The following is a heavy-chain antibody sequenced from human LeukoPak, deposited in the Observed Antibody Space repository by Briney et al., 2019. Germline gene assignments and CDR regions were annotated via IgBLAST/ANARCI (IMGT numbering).Heavy chain of an antibody. J-gene: IGHJ6*03. D-gene: IGHD2-2*01. CDR2: IIPIFGTA. Sequence: SVKVSCKASGGTFSSYAISWVRQAAGQGLEWMGGIIPIFGTANYAQKFQGRVTITTDESTSTAYMELSSLRSEDTAVYYCARGGVRYCSSTSCYYYMDVWGKGTTVTVSS. CDR3: ARGGVRYCSSTSCYYYMDV. CDR1: GGTFSSYA. V-gene: IGHV1-69*05.